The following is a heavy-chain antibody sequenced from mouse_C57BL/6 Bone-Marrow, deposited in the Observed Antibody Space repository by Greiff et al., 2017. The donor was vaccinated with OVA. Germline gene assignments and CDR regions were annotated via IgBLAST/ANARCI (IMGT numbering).Heavy chain of an antibody. Sequence: QVQLQQPGAELVRPGSSVKLSCKASGYTFTSYWMHWVKQRPIQGLEWIGNIDPSDSETHYNQKFKDKATLTVDKSSSTAYMQLSSLTSEDSAVYYCASLGREGYFDVWGTGTTVTVSS. CDR1: GYTFTSYW. CDR2: IDPSDSET. D-gene: IGHD4-1*01. J-gene: IGHJ1*03. CDR3: ASLGREGYFDV. V-gene: IGHV1-52*01.